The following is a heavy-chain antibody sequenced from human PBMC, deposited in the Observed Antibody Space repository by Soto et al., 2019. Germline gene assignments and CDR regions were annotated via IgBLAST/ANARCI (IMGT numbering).Heavy chain of an antibody. Sequence: GGSLRLSCAASGFTFSSYWMSWVRQAPGKGLEWVANIKQDGSEKYYVDSVKGRFTISRDNAKNSLYLQMNSLRAEDTSVCYCARAGGDGYNFNASDAFDIWGQGTMVTVSS. CDR2: IKQDGSEK. J-gene: IGHJ3*02. D-gene: IGHD2-21*01. CDR3: ARAGGDGYNFNASDAFDI. V-gene: IGHV3-7*01. CDR1: GFTFSSYW.